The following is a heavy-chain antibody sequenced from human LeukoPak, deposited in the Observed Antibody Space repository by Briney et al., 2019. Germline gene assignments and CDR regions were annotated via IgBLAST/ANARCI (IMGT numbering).Heavy chain of an antibody. V-gene: IGHV2-5*02. CDR1: GFSLSTSGVG. J-gene: IGHJ3*02. CDR2: IYWDDDK. Sequence: ESGPTLVNPTQTLTLTCTFSGFSLSTSGVGVGWIRQPPGKALEWLALIYWDDDKRYSPSLKSRLTIAQDTSKNQVVLTMTNMDPVDTATYYCAHTTYFYDSSGYPRSFDIWGQGTMVTVSP. D-gene: IGHD3-22*01. CDR3: AHTTYFYDSSGYPRSFDI.